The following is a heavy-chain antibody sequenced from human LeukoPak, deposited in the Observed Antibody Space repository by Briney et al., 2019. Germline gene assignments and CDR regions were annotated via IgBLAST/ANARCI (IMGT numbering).Heavy chain of an antibody. V-gene: IGHV4-59*08. Sequence: SETLSLTCTVSAPSTSSYYWRWIRQPPGKGLEWIGYIYYSGSTIHNPSLKRRVTISVDTSRNQFSLKLSSVTAADTAVYYCARLSVVPAAHYYYGMDVWGQGTTVTVSS. D-gene: IGHD2-2*01. CDR2: IYYSGST. J-gene: IGHJ6*02. CDR1: APSTSSYY. CDR3: ARLSVVPAAHYYYGMDV.